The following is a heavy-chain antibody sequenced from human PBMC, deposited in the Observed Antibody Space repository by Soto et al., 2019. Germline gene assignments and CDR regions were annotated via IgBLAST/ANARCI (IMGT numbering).Heavy chain of an antibody. CDR2: IFHSGST. Sequence: SETLSLTCSVSGGSISTSCSYWAWIRQPPGKGLEWLANIFHSGSTFYNPSLASRVSVSVDTSKNEFSLKLRSVTAADTAVYYCARQPTTGDTDLWFDPWGQGTLVTVS. D-gene: IGHD2-21*01. J-gene: IGHJ5*02. V-gene: IGHV4-39*01. CDR3: ARQPTTGDTDLWFDP. CDR1: GGSISTSCSY.